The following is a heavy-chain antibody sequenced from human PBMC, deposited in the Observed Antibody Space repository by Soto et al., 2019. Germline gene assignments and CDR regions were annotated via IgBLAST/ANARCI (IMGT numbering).Heavy chain of an antibody. CDR3: VRGAYIGYGHAIDH. CDR2: NYHSGTT. J-gene: IGHJ4*02. V-gene: IGHV4-59*01. CDR1: GVTISTYY. D-gene: IGHD5-12*01. Sequence: SETLSLTCAVSGVTISTYYWSWIRQPPGKGLEWIGYNYHSGTTNHNPSLKSRVTISVDTSKNQFSLRLTSVTAADTAIYYCVRGAYIGYGHAIDHWGQGTLVTVSS.